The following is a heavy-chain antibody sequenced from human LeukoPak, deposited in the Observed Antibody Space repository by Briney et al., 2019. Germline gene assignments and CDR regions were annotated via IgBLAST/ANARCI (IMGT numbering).Heavy chain of an antibody. Sequence: GGSLRLSCAASGFTFSRYYMHWVRQAPGKGLVWVSRINSDGSSTTYADSVKGRFTISRDNAKNTLYLQMNSLKVEDTAVYYCTRVFVGDEYSSSGYWGQGTLVTVPS. J-gene: IGHJ4*02. CDR3: TRVFVGDEYSSSGY. CDR2: INSDGSST. CDR1: GFTFSRYY. V-gene: IGHV3-74*01. D-gene: IGHD6-13*01.